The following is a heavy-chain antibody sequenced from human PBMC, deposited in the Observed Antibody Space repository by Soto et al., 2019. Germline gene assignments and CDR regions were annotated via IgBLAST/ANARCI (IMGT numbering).Heavy chain of an antibody. J-gene: IGHJ5*02. V-gene: IGHV4-31*03. CDR2: IFYSGTT. Sequence: QVQLQESGPGLVKPSQTLSLTCTVSGGSISRGGYYWSWIRQHPGKGLEWIGYIFYSGTTYYNPSLKSRVTISVDTSKTQFSLKVSSVTVADTAVYYCASSVDPWGEGTLVSVSS. CDR3: ASSVDP. CDR1: GGSISRGGYY. D-gene: IGHD6-19*01.